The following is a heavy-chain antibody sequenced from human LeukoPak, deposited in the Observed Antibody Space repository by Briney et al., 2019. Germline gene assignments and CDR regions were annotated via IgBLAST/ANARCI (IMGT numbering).Heavy chain of an antibody. D-gene: IGHD3-3*01. J-gene: IGHJ4*02. CDR1: GGSITSGGYY. CDR2: ISNSGST. V-gene: IGHV4-31*03. Sequence: PSQTLSLTCSVSGGSITSGGYYWSWIRQRPGQGLEWIGYISNSGSTYYNPFLKSRLIISADTSEAQFSLKLSSVIVADTAVYYCARVYYDVWNGYYYFDYWGQGTLVTVSS. CDR3: ARVYYDVWNGYYYFDY.